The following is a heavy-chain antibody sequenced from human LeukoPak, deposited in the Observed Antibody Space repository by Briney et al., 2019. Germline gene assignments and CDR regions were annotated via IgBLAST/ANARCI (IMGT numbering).Heavy chain of an antibody. CDR1: GFTFRTYS. D-gene: IGHD3-10*01. V-gene: IGHV3-21*01. Sequence: GGSLRLSCAASGFTFRTYSMNWVRQAPGKGLEWVSFIRSSGDYIYYADSLKGRFTISRDNAKNSLYLQMNSLRAEDTAVYYCARVERQLWFGELNDYWGQGTLVTVSS. J-gene: IGHJ4*02. CDR2: IRSSGDYI. CDR3: ARVERQLWFGELNDY.